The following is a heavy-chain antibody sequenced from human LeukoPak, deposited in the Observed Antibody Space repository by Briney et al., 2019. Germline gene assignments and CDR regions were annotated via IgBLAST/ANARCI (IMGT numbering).Heavy chain of an antibody. CDR3: ARRADCSSTSCYTGNDAFDI. V-gene: IGHV4-34*01. Sequence: PSETLSLTCAVYGGSFSGYYWSWIRQPPGKGLEWIGEINHSGSTNYNPSLKSRVTISVDTSKNQFSLKLSSVTAADTAVYYCARRADCSSTSCYTGNDAFDIWGQGTMVTVSS. D-gene: IGHD2-2*02. CDR1: GGSFSGYY. J-gene: IGHJ3*02. CDR2: INHSGST.